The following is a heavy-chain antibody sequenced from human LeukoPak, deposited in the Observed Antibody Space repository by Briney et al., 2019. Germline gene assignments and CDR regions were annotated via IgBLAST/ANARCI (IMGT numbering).Heavy chain of an antibody. V-gene: IGHV4-34*01. Sequence: SETLSLTCAVYGGSFSGYYWSWIRQPPGKGREWLGEINHSGSNNYNPSIKSRVTISVDTSKNQYSLKLSSVTAADTAVYYCARGPRPPAARFSSGYDYWGQGTLVTVSS. CDR2: INHSGSN. CDR1: GGSFSGYY. J-gene: IGHJ4*02. CDR3: ARGPRPPAARFSSGYDY. D-gene: IGHD6-6*01.